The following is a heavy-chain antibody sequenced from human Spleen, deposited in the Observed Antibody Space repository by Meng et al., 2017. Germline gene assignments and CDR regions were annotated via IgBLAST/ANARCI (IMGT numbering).Heavy chain of an antibody. D-gene: IGHD4-17*01. V-gene: IGHV3-73*01. CDR1: GFTFSGSA. J-gene: IGHJ4*02. CDR2: IRSKANSYAT. CDR3: TRPGLTTVTTGDY. Sequence: GGSLRLSCAASGFTFSGSAMHWVRQASGKGLEWVGRIRSKANSYATAYAASVKGRFTISRDDSKNTAYLQMNSLKTEDTAVYYCTRPGLTTVTTGDYWGQGTRVTGSS.